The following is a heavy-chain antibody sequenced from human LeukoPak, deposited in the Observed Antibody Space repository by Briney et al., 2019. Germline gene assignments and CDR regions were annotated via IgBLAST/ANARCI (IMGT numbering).Heavy chain of an antibody. V-gene: IGHV1-24*01. D-gene: IGHD6-19*01. Sequence: ASVKVSCKVPGYTLTELSMHWVRQAPGKGLEWMGGFDPEDGETIYAQKFQGRVTMTEDTSTDTAYMELSSLRSEDTAVYYCATAIAVAHHDAFDIWGQGTMVTVSS. CDR1: GYTLTELS. J-gene: IGHJ3*02. CDR3: ATAIAVAHHDAFDI. CDR2: FDPEDGET.